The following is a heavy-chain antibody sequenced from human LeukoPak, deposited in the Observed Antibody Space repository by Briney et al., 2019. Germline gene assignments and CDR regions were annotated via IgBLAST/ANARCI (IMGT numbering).Heavy chain of an antibody. J-gene: IGHJ3*02. D-gene: IGHD3-22*01. CDR2: IWYDGSNK. CDR3: ARGAFGDSSGYYHKAFDI. CDR1: GFTFSSYG. Sequence: GRSLRLSCAASGFTFSSYGMHWVRQAPGKGLEWVAVIWYDGSNKYYADSVKGRFTISRDNSKNTLYLQMNSLRAEDTAVYYCARGAFGDSSGYYHKAFDIWGQGTMVTVSS. V-gene: IGHV3-33*01.